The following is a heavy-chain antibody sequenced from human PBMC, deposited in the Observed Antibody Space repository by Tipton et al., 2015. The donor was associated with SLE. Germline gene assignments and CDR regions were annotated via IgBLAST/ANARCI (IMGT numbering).Heavy chain of an antibody. D-gene: IGHD6-19*01. V-gene: IGHV4-34*01. Sequence: TLSLTCAVYGGSFRGYYWSWIRQPLGKGRLWVGEINHSGSTNYNPSLKSRVTISGDTSKNQFSLKLSSVTAADTAVYYCARDRGLVGWTLDYWGQGTLVTVSS. CDR2: INHSGST. CDR3: ARDRGLVGWTLDY. J-gene: IGHJ4*02. CDR1: GGSFRGYY.